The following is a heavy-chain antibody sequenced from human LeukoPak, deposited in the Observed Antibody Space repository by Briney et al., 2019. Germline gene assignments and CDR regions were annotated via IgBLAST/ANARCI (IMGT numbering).Heavy chain of an antibody. Sequence: SETLSLTCAVYGGSFSGYYWSWIRQPPGKGLEWIGEINHSGSTNYNPSLKSRVTISVDTSKNQFSLKLSSVTAADTAVYYCARAPRSSPYYYYDYGMDVWGQGTTVTVSS. CDR1: GGSFSGYY. J-gene: IGHJ6*02. CDR3: ARAPRSSPYYYYDYGMDV. V-gene: IGHV4-34*01. CDR2: INHSGST. D-gene: IGHD6-6*01.